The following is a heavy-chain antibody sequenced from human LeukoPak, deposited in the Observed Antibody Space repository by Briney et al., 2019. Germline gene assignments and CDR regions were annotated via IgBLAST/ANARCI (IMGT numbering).Heavy chain of an antibody. J-gene: IGHJ4*02. CDR3: ARFRFGELSAFDY. D-gene: IGHD3-10*01. V-gene: IGHV4-61*01. CDR1: GGSVSSGSYY. CDR2: IYYSGST. Sequence: PSETLSLTCTVSGGSVSSGSYYWSWIRQPPGKGLEWIGYIYYSGSTNYNPSLKGRVTISVDTSENQFSLKLSSVTAADTAVYYCARFRFGELSAFDYWGQGTLVTVSS.